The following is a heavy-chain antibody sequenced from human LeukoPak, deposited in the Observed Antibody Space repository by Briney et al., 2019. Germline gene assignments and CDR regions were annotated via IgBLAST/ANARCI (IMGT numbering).Heavy chain of an antibody. V-gene: IGHV4-34*01. CDR1: GGSFSGYY. J-gene: IGHJ4*02. CDR2: INHSGST. D-gene: IGHD1-7*01. Sequence: SETLSLTCAVYGGSFSGYYWSWNRQPPGKGLEWIGEINHSGSTNYNPSLKSRVTISVDTSKNQFSLKLSSVTAADTAVYYCARGLLRYNWNYAAGGPIDYWGQGTLVTVSS. CDR3: ARGLLRYNWNYAAGGPIDY.